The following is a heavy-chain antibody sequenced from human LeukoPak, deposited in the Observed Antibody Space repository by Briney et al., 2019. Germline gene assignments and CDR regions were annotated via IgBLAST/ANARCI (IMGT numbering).Heavy chain of an antibody. V-gene: IGHV3-48*03. CDR2: ISSSGSTI. D-gene: IGHD3-10*01. CDR3: ARESWATDY. J-gene: IGHJ4*02. CDR1: GFTFSSYE. Sequence: GGSLRLCCAASGFTFSSYEMKWVRQTPGKGLEWVSYISSSGSTIYYADSVKGRFTISRDNAENSLYLQMSSLRAEDTAVYYCARESWATDYWGQGTLVTVSS.